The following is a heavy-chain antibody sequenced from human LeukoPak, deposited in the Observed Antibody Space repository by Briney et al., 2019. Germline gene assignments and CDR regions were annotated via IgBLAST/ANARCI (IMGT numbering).Heavy chain of an antibody. V-gene: IGHV1-18*01. J-gene: IGHJ4*02. CDR2: IGAYNGNT. CDR3: ARLRELPVGDD. D-gene: IGHD1-26*01. CDR1: GYTFSNYG. Sequence: GASVKVSCKASGYTFSNYGISWVRQAPGQGLGWMGWIGAYNGNTNYAQKLQGRVTMTTDTSTSTAYMELRSLRSDDTAVYYCARLRELPVGDDWGQGTLVTVSS.